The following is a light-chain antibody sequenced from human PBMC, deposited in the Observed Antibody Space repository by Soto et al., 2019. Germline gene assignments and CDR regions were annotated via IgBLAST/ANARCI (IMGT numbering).Light chain of an antibody. CDR3: AAWDDSLNGVL. CDR1: SSNIGSNP. CDR2: NNN. J-gene: IGLJ2*01. V-gene: IGLV1-44*01. Sequence: QSVLTHPPSASGTPGQRVSSSCSGSSSNIGSNPVHWYQQVPGTAPKLLIHNNNQRPSGVPARFSGSKSGTSASLAIIGLQSEDEADYYCAAWDDSLNGVLFGGGTKVTVL.